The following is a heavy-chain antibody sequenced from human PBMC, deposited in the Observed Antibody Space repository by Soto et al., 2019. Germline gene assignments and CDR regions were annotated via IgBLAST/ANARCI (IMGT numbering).Heavy chain of an antibody. Sequence: EVQLLESGGGLVQPGVSLRLSCAASGFTFSSYAMSWVRQAPGKGLEWVSVISGSGFTTYYADSVKGRFTISRDNSKNTLYLQMNSLRAADTAVYYCAKDTKTTGSKSFDYWGQGTLVIVSS. CDR3: AKDTKTTGSKSFDY. J-gene: IGHJ4*02. V-gene: IGHV3-23*01. CDR1: GFTFSSYA. CDR2: ISGSGFTT.